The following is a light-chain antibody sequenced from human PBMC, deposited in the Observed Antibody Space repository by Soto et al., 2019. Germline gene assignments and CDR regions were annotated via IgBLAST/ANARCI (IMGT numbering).Light chain of an antibody. CDR3: RQRNVWPPVT. CDR2: PVX. CDR1: AYINTR. Sequence: RVLTQSPATLASFRGDRVTLSXRASAYINTRLSWYPHITGQXTRLFXXPVXIRAAGIPARFSASGSGRDFTLTISSLEPEDSAVYYCRQRNVWPPVTFGQGTRLEIK. J-gene: IGKJ5*01. V-gene: IGKV3-11*02.